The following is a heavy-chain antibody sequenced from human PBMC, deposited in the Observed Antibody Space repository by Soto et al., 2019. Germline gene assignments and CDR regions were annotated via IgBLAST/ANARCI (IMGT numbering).Heavy chain of an antibody. CDR1: GFTFSSYG. D-gene: IGHD3-16*01. CDR2: ISYDGSDK. J-gene: IGHJ4*02. V-gene: IGHV3-30*18. Sequence: QVQLVESGGGVVQPGRSLRVSCAASGFTFSSYGMNWVRQAPGKGLEWVAIISYDGSDKYYADSVKGRFTIARDNSKNALYQQMNSLRGEDTTVYYCAKNPESYAWGLEGYCDYWGQGTLVTVSS. CDR3: AKNPESYAWGLEGYCDY.